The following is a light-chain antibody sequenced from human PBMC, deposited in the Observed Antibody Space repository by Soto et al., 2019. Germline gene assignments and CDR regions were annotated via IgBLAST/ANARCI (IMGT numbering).Light chain of an antibody. CDR1: QSVSSSY. CDR3: QQYNDWPLT. Sequence: EILFTQSPGTLSLSPGERATLSCRASQSVSSSYLAWYQQKPGQAPRLLIYGASSRATGIPDRFSGTGSGTEFTLTISRLQSEDFELYYCQQYNDWPLTFGQGTKVDIK. J-gene: IGKJ1*01. CDR2: GAS. V-gene: IGKV3-20*01.